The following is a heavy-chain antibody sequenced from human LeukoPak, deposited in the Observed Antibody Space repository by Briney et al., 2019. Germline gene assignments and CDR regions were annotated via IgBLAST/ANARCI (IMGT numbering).Heavy chain of an antibody. CDR2: ISYDGSNK. V-gene: IGHV3-30*18. CDR3: AKQREGISWSPDY. J-gene: IGHJ4*02. Sequence: GGSLRLSCAASGFTFSSYAMHWVRQAPGKGLEWVAVISYDGSNKYYADSVKGRFTISRDNSKNTLYLQMNSLRGEDTAVYYCAKQREGISWSPDYWGQGTLVTVSS. CDR1: GFTFSSYA. D-gene: IGHD6-13*01.